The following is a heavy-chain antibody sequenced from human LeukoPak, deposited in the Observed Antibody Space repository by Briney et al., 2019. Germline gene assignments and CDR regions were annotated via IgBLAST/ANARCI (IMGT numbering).Heavy chain of an antibody. Sequence: GRSLRLSCAASGFTFSSYAMHWVRQAPGKGLEWVAVISYDGSNKYYADSVKGRFTISRDNAKNSLYLQMNSLRAEDTAVYYCAIWGSLDYWGQGTLVTVSS. CDR2: ISYDGSNK. CDR3: AIWGSLDY. CDR1: GFTFSSYA. V-gene: IGHV3-30-3*01. J-gene: IGHJ4*02. D-gene: IGHD7-27*01.